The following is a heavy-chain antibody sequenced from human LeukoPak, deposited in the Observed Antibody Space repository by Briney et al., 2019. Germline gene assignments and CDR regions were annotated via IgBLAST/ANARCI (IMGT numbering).Heavy chain of an antibody. V-gene: IGHV3-7*01. D-gene: IGHD3-9*01. J-gene: IGHJ6*03. CDR2: IKQDGSEK. Sequence: GGSLRLSCAASGFTFSRYWMSWVRQAPGKGPEWVANIKQDGSEKYYVDPVRGRFTISRDNARTSLYLQMNSLRAEDTAVYYCAKGPYYDILTGYRREGYFMDVWGKGTTVTISS. CDR3: AKGPYYDILTGYRREGYFMDV. CDR1: GFTFSRYW.